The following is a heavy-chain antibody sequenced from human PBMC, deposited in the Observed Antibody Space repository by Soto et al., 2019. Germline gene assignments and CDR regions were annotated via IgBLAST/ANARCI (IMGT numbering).Heavy chain of an antibody. CDR1: GGSISSYY. V-gene: IGHV4-59*01. D-gene: IGHD5-18*01. Sequence: PSETLSLTCTVSGGSISSYYWSWIRQPPGKGLEWIGYIYYSGSTNYNPSLKSRVTISVDTSKNQFSLKLSPVTAADTAVYYCARDKDFEYSYGPGRLTYGMDVWGQGTTVTVSS. CDR3: ARDKDFEYSYGPGRLTYGMDV. J-gene: IGHJ6*02. CDR2: IYYSGST.